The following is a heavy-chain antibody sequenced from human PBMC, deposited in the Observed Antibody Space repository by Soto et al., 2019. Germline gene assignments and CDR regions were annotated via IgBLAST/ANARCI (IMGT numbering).Heavy chain of an antibody. J-gene: IGHJ4*02. Sequence: SETLSLTCTVPGASINSGGYSWTWIRQPPGEGLEWIGYFSHTGGTYYNPSLKSRVIISIDGSKNHLSLKLKSVTAADTAVYYCARLNGDPDSWGQGTLVTVSS. CDR3: ARLNGDPDS. D-gene: IGHD7-27*01. CDR2: FSHTGGT. CDR1: GASINSGGYS. V-gene: IGHV4-30-2*01.